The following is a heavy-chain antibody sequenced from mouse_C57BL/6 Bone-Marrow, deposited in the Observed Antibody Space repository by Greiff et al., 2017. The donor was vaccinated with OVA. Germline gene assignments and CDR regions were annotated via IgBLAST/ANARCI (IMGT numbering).Heavy chain of an antibody. D-gene: IGHD1-2*01. CDR1: GYTFTDYY. CDR3: AREGPLRRWVGY. V-gene: IGHV1-26*01. CDR2: INPNNGGT. J-gene: IGHJ3*01. Sequence: VQLQQSGPELVKPGASVKISCKASGYTFTDYYMNWVKQSHGKSLEWIGDINPNNGGTSYNQKFKGKATLTVDTSSSTAYMELRSLTSEDSAVYYWAREGPLRRWVGYWGQGTLVTVSA.